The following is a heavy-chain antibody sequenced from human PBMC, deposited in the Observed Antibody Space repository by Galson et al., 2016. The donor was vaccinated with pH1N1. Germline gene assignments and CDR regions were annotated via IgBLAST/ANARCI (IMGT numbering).Heavy chain of an antibody. J-gene: IGHJ6*03. D-gene: IGHD1-26*01. Sequence: SLRLSCAASGFTFTAYSMNWVRQAPGKGPEWVASITSNSFHIYYTDSVRGRFTISRDNAKNSLYLHMNSLSAEDTAVYYCARDPGRPRLFYMDVWGKGTTVTVS. CDR3: ARDPGRPRLFYMDV. CDR2: ITSNSFHI. CDR1: GFTFTAYS. V-gene: IGHV3-21*01.